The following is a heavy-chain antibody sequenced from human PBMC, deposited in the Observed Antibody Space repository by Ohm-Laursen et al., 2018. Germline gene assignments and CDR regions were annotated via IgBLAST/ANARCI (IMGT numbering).Heavy chain of an antibody. CDR2: ISYDGSNK. D-gene: IGHD1-26*01. V-gene: IGHV3-30*18. Sequence: SLRLSCAASGFTFSSYGMHWVRQAPGKGLEWVAVISYDGSNKYYADSVKGRFTISRGNSKNTLYLQMNSLRAEDTAVYYCAKDLVGATISPFYYYYGMDVWGQGTTVTVSS. CDR1: GFTFSSYG. CDR3: AKDLVGATISPFYYYYGMDV. J-gene: IGHJ6*02.